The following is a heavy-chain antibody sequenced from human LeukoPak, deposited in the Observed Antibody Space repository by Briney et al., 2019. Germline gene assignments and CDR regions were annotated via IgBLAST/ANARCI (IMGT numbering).Heavy chain of an antibody. V-gene: IGHV1-2*02. D-gene: IGHD2-15*01. CDR1: GYTFTGYY. J-gene: IGHJ4*02. CDR3: AGGYCSGGSCSYFDY. CDR2: INPNSGGT. Sequence: ASVKVSCKASGYTFTGYYMHWVRQAPGQGLEGMGWINPNSGGTNYAQKFQGRVTMTRDTSISTAYMELSRLRSDDTAVYYCAGGYCSGGSCSYFDYWGQGTLVTVSS.